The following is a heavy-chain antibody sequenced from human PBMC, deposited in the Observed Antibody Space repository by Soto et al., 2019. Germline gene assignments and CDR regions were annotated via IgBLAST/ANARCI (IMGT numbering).Heavy chain of an antibody. V-gene: IGHV4-34*01. D-gene: IGHD6-13*01. CDR2: IYYSGNT. Sequence: ASETLSLTCAVYGESFSGHFWGWIRQSPGKGLEWIGNIYYSGNTFYNPSLQSRVAISVDTSKNQFYLHLSSVTAADTAIFYCASIAAPGTTHFDFWGQGTLVTVSS. CDR3: ASIAAPGTTHFDF. J-gene: IGHJ4*02. CDR1: GESFSGHF.